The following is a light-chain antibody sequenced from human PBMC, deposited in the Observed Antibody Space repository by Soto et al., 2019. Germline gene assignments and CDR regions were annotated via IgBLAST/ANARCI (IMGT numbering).Light chain of an antibody. J-gene: IGLJ2*01. CDR1: KLGDKY. CDR3: QAWDSNAMV. CDR2: QDT. Sequence: SYELTQPPSVSVSPGQTASITCSGDKLGDKYVCWYQQKPGQSPVMVIYQDTQRPSGIPERFSGSNSGNTATLTISGTQAMDEADYYCQAWDSNAMVFGGGTKVTVL. V-gene: IGLV3-1*01.